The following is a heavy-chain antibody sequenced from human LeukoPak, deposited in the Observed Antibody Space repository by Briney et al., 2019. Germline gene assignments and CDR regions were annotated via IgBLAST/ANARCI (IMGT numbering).Heavy chain of an antibody. CDR2: ISSSSTI. J-gene: IGHJ4*02. D-gene: IGHD2-21*01. CDR3: TRDLFEVPNDY. Sequence: TGGSLRLSCAASGFTFSSYSMNWVRQAPGKGLEWVSYISSSSTIYYADSVKGRFTISRDNAKNSLYLQMNSLRDEDTDVYYCTRDLFEVPNDYWGQGTLVTVSS. V-gene: IGHV3-48*02. CDR1: GFTFSSYS.